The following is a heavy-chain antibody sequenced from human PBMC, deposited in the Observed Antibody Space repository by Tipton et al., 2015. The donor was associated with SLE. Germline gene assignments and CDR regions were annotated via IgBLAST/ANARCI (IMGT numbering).Heavy chain of an antibody. J-gene: IGHJ4*02. CDR3: ARDNSGWYYFDY. Sequence: TLSLTCTVSGGSISSSSYYWGWIRQPPGKGLEWIGTIYYSGTTYYNPSLKSRVTISVDTSKNQFSLKLSSVTAADTAVYYCARDNSGWYYFDYWGQGTLVTVSS. D-gene: IGHD6-19*01. V-gene: IGHV4-39*07. CDR1: GGSISSSSYY. CDR2: IYYSGTT.